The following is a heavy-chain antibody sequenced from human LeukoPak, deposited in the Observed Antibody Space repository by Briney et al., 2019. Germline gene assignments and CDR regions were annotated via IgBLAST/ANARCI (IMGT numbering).Heavy chain of an antibody. CDR2: IYYSGST. D-gene: IGHD2-2*01. J-gene: IGHJ6*02. Sequence: SQTLSLTCTVSGGSISSGDYYWSWIRQPPGKGLEWIGYIYYSGSTYYNPSLKSRVTTSVDTSKNQFSLKLSSVTAADTAVYYCARDLGPDYYYYGMDVWGQGTTVTVSS. CDR1: GGSISSGDYY. CDR3: ARDLGPDYYYYGMDV. V-gene: IGHV4-30-4*01.